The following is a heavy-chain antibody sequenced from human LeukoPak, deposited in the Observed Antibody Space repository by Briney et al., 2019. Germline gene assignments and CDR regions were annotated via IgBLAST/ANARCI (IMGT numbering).Heavy chain of an antibody. CDR1: GYSFTSYW. D-gene: IGHD3-16*02. Sequence: GESLKISCKGSGYSFTSYWIGWVRQMPGKGLEWMGIIYPGDSDTRYSPSFQGQVTISADKSISTAYLQWSSLKASDTAMYYCASLKDYDYVWGSYRSLETPYYFDYWGQGTLVTVSS. CDR2: IYPGDSDT. V-gene: IGHV5-51*01. CDR3: ASLKDYDYVWGSYRSLETPYYFDY. J-gene: IGHJ4*02.